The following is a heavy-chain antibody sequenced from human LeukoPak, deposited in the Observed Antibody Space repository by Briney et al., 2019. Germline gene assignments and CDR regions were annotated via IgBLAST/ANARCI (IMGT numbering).Heavy chain of an antibody. V-gene: IGHV3-21*01. CDR1: GFTFSGYS. CDR3: AREVSEGFDF. J-gene: IGHJ4*02. CDR2: FGTRSTSV. D-gene: IGHD3-22*01. Sequence: PGGSLRLSCTASGFTFSGYSMNWIRQAPGKGLEWVSSFGTRSTSVYHAGSVKGRFAISRDNAKNSLYLQMNSLRAEDTALYYCAREVSEGFDFWGQGTLVTVSS.